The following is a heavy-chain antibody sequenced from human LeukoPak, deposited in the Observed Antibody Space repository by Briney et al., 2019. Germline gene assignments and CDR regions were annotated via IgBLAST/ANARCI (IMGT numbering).Heavy chain of an antibody. CDR3: ARLDIVKGGAFDI. V-gene: IGHV4-39*01. J-gene: IGHJ3*02. CDR2: IYYSGST. D-gene: IGHD2-15*01. CDR1: GGSISNTTYY. Sequence: SETLSLTCTVFGGSISNTTYYWAWVRQPPGKGLEWIGSIYYSGSTYYNPSLKSRVTISVDTSKNQFSLKLSSVTAADTAVYYCARLDIVKGGAFDIWGQGTMVTVSS.